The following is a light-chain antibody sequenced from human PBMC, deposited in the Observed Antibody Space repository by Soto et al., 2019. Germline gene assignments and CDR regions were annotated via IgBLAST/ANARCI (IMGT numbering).Light chain of an antibody. CDR1: QSVLYISNNKNY. CDR3: YQYDSSPFA. V-gene: IGKV4-1*01. CDR2: CAS. Sequence: DIVMTQSPDSLAVSLGERATINCKSSQSVLYISNNKNYLAWYQQKPGPPPKLLIYCASTRESGVPDRFSGSWSGTACTLAIRSLHGEEVAVYYCYQYDSSPFAFGPGTKVDIK. J-gene: IGKJ3*01.